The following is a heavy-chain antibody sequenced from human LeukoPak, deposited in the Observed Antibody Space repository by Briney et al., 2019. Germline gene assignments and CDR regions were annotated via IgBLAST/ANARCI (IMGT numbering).Heavy chain of an antibody. V-gene: IGHV4-34*09. D-gene: IGHD3-9*01. Sequence: SETLSLTCAVYGGSFSGYYWSWIRQPPGKGLEWIGEINHSGSTYYNPSLKSRVTISVDTSKNQFSLKLSSVTAADTAVYYCARAPLDWFPYYYGMDVWGQGTTVTVSS. CDR1: GGSFSGYY. CDR3: ARAPLDWFPYYYGMDV. J-gene: IGHJ6*02. CDR2: INHSGST.